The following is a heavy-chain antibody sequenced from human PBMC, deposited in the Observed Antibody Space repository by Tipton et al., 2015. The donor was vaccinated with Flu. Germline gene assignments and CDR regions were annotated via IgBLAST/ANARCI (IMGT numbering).Heavy chain of an antibody. V-gene: IGHV4-38-2*02. CDR1: GYSISSGYY. J-gene: IGHJ4*02. D-gene: IGHD3-22*01. Sequence: LRLSCAVSGYSISSGYYWGWIRQPPGKGLEWIGSIYHSGSTYYNPSLKSRVTISVDTSKNQFSLKLSSVTAADTAVYYCARDREDYYDSSGYTDYWGQGTPVTVSS. CDR2: IYHSGST. CDR3: ARDREDYYDSSGYTDY.